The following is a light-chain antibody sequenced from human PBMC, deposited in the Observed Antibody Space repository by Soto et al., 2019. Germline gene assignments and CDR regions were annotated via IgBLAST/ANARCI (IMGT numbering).Light chain of an antibody. CDR1: SGHSSYI. CDR3: ETWDSNTHTV. J-gene: IGLJ3*02. Sequence: QSVLTQSSSASASLGSSVKLTCTLSSGHSSYIIAWHQQQPGKAPRYLMKLEGSGSYNKGSGVPDRFSGSSSVADRYLTISILRFEYEADYSCETWDSNTHTVFGGGTRLTV. CDR2: LEGSGSY. V-gene: IGLV4-60*02.